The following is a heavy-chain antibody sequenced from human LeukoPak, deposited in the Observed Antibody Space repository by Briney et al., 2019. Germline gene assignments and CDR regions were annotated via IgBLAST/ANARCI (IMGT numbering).Heavy chain of an antibody. CDR2: IWYDGSYK. D-gene: IGHD6-13*01. V-gene: IGHV3-33*06. CDR1: GFTFSNYG. CDR3: AKVVQYTASTGTGLDY. J-gene: IGHJ4*02. Sequence: GGSLRLSCVAPGFTFSNYGTHWVRQAPGKGLDWVAVIWYDGSYKYYADSVKGRFTISRENPKNTLYLQMNSLRAEDTGIYYCAKVVQYTASTGTGLDYWGQGTLVTVSS.